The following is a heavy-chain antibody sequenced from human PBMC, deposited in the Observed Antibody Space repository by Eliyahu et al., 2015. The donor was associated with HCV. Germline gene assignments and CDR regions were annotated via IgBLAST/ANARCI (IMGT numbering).Heavy chain of an antibody. CDR3: ARELAQNWNTLGD. D-gene: IGHD1/OR15-1a*01. J-gene: IGHJ4*02. V-gene: IGHV3-64*01. CDR2: ISSNGGTT. Sequence: EGQLVESGGGLVQPGGSLRLSCAAXGFTFSSYVMNWVRQAPGKGLEYVSGISSNGGTTFYANSMKGRFTISRDNSKNTLYLQMGGLTEEDMAVYYCARELAQNWNTLGDWGQGTLVTVSS. CDR1: GFTFSSYV.